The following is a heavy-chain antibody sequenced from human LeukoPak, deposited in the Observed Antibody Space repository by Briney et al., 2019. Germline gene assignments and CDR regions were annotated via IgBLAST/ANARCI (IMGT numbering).Heavy chain of an antibody. CDR2: INHSGST. D-gene: IGHD3-22*01. Sequence: SEALSLTRAGYGWTFLLYYWTGIRPPPGKGLAWIGGINHSGSTNYNPSLMGRFTISVDTSKTQFSLKLSSVTAADTAVYYCAHSVFYDSTAAYWGQGTLVAVSS. CDR3: AHSVFYDSTAAY. V-gene: IGHV4-34*08. J-gene: IGHJ4*02. CDR1: GWTFLLYY.